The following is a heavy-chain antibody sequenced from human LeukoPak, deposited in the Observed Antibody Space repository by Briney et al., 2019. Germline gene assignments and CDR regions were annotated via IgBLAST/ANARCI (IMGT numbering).Heavy chain of an antibody. J-gene: IGHJ4*02. V-gene: IGHV4-34*01. CDR1: GGSFSGYY. Sequence: SETLSLTCAVYGGSFSGYYWSWIRQPPGKGLEWIGEINHSGSTNYNPSLKSRVTISVDTSKNQFSLKLSSVTAADTAVYYCARPLEPYSSSSWGQGTLVTVSS. CDR2: INHSGST. D-gene: IGHD6-6*01. CDR3: ARPLEPYSSSS.